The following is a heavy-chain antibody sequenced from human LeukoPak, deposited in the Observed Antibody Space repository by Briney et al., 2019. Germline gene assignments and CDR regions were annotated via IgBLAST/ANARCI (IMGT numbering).Heavy chain of an antibody. J-gene: IGHJ5*02. CDR2: ISAYNGNT. Sequence: GASVKVSCKASGYTFTSYGISWVRQAPGQGLEWMGWISAYNGNTNYAQKLQGRVTMTTDTSTSTAYMELRSLRSDDTAVYYCARALNEWELLSSPWFDPWGQGTLVTVSS. CDR3: ARALNEWELLSSPWFDP. D-gene: IGHD1-26*01. CDR1: GYTFTSYG. V-gene: IGHV1-18*01.